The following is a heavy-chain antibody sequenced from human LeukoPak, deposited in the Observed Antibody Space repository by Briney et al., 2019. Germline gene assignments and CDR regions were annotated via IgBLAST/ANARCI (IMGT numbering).Heavy chain of an antibody. CDR3: AKDRAAAGMGYFDY. J-gene: IGHJ4*02. CDR2: ISYDGSNK. V-gene: IGHV3-30*18. D-gene: IGHD6-13*01. Sequence: GGSLRLSCAASGFTFSSYGMHWVRQAPGKGLKGVAVISYDGSNKYYADSVKGRFTISRDNSKNTLYLQMNSLRAEDTAVYYCAKDRAAAGMGYFDYWGQGTLVTVSS. CDR1: GFTFSSYG.